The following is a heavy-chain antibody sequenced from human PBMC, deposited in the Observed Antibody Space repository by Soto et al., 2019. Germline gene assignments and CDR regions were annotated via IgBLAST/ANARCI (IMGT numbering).Heavy chain of an antibody. J-gene: IGHJ6*02. Sequence: GSLRLSCAASGFTFSIYGMHWVRQAPGKGLEWVAVISYDGSNKYYADSVKGRFTISRDNSKNTLYLQMNSLRAEDTAVYYCAKDIDSSSWHYYYYYGMDVWGQGTTVTVSS. V-gene: IGHV3-30*18. CDR2: ISYDGSNK. CDR3: AKDIDSSSWHYYYYYGMDV. CDR1: GFTFSIYG. D-gene: IGHD6-13*01.